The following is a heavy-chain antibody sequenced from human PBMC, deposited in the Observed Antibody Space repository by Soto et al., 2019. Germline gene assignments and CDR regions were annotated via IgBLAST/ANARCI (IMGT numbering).Heavy chain of an antibody. J-gene: IGHJ6*02. CDR3: ARVKMVRGVIHYYGMDV. V-gene: IGHV4-61*01. D-gene: IGHD3-10*01. CDR1: GRSLSSGSYD. Sequence: SETLSLTCTVSGRSLSSGSYDWSWLRQPPGRGLEWIRYIYYTGSTNYNPSLKSRVTISVDTSKTQFSLKLSSVTAADTAVYYCARVKMVRGVIHYYGMDVWGQGTTVTVSS. CDR2: IYYTGST.